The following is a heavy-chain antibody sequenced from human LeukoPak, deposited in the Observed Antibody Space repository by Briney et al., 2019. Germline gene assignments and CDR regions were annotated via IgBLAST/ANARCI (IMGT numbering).Heavy chain of an antibody. D-gene: IGHD3-3*01. CDR3: AKLVNYYDFWSGLDY. V-gene: IGHV3-33*06. J-gene: IGHJ4*02. CDR1: GFTFSNYG. CDR2: IWSDGSYK. Sequence: GGSLRLSCAASGFTFSNYGMHWVRQAPGKGLEWVAVIWSDGSYKNYADSVKGRFTISRDNSKNTLYLQMNSLRAEDTAVYYCAKLVNYYDFWSGLDYWGQGTLVTVSS.